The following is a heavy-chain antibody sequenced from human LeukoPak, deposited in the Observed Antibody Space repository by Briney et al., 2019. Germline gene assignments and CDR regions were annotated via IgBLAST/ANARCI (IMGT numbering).Heavy chain of an antibody. D-gene: IGHD1-26*01. CDR2: ISAYNGNT. V-gene: IGHV1-18*01. CDR1: GYTFTSYG. CDR3: ARDKWELPLDDAFDI. Sequence: ASVKVSCKASGYTFTSYGISGVRQAPGQGLEWMGWISAYNGNTNYAQKLQGRVTMTTDTSTSTAYMELRSLRSDDTAVYYCARDKWELPLDDAFDIWGQGTMVTVSS. J-gene: IGHJ3*02.